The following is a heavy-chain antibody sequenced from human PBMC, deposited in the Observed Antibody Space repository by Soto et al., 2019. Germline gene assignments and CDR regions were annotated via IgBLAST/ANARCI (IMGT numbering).Heavy chain of an antibody. V-gene: IGHV3-74*01. CDR1: DFTFSNSW. CDR2: INSDGSGT. CDR3: ARDRSYALDV. Sequence: HPGGSLRLSCAVSDFTFSNSWMHWVRQAPGKGLVWVSHINSDGSGTDYADSVKGRFTISRDNAKNTVYLQMNSLRAEDTATYYCARDRSYALDVWGQGSTVTVSS. J-gene: IGHJ6*02.